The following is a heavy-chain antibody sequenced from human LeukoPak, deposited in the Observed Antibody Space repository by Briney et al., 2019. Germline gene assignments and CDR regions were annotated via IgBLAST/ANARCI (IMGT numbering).Heavy chain of an antibody. CDR1: GYTFTGYY. V-gene: IGHV1-46*01. Sequence: ASVKVSCKASGYTFTGYYMHWVRQAPGQGLEWMGIINPSGGSTSYAQKFQGRVTMTRDTSTSTVYMELSSLRSEDTAVYYCARVIAAAGSSGYWGQGTLVTVSS. D-gene: IGHD6-6*01. J-gene: IGHJ4*02. CDR3: ARVIAAAGSSGY. CDR2: INPSGGST.